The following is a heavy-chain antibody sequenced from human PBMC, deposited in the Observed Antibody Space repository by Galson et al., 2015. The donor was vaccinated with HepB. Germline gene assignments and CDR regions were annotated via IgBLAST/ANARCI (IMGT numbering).Heavy chain of an antibody. J-gene: IGHJ6*01. V-gene: IGHV5-51*01. CDR1: GYTFTRNW. CDR2: IYPGHSDT. Sequence: QSGAEVKKPGESLKISCKASGYTFTRNWIGWVRQMPGKGLEWMGIIYPGHSDTRYSPSFEGLVTISADTSISTTYLQWNSLEASDTAIYYCARQAYGMDVWGQGTTVTVSS. CDR3: ARQAYGMDV.